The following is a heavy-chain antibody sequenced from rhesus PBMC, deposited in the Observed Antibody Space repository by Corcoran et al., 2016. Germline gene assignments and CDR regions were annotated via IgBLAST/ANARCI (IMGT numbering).Heavy chain of an antibody. CDR3: ASGSNYRD. Sequence: QVQLQESGPGRVKPSATLSLTCAVSGGSFSRYCGGGIRQPPGKGLEWIGEFNGNSGSTNYNPSLKSRVTISKDASKNQFSLKLSSVTAADTAVYYCASGSNYRDWGQGVLVTVSS. J-gene: IGHJ4*01. CDR2: FNGNSGST. D-gene: IGHD4-23*01. CDR1: GGSFSRYC. V-gene: IGHV4-80*01.